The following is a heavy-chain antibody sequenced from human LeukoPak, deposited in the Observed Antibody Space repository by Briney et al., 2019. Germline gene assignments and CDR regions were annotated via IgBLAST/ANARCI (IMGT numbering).Heavy chain of an antibody. D-gene: IGHD3-9*01. Sequence: GGSLRLSCAASGFTFSSYAMSWVRQAPGKGLEWVSAISGSGGSTYCADSVKGRFTISRDNSKNTLYLQMNSLRAEDTAVYYCAKRNYDILTAAYYFDYWGQGTLVTVSS. J-gene: IGHJ4*02. CDR2: ISGSGGST. CDR3: AKRNYDILTAAYYFDY. CDR1: GFTFSSYA. V-gene: IGHV3-23*01.